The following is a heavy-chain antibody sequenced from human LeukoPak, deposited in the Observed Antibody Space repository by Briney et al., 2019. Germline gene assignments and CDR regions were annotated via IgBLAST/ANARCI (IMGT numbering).Heavy chain of an antibody. CDR2: IYYSGST. CDR3: ARDRSYGLDY. J-gene: IGHJ4*02. D-gene: IGHD5-18*01. CDR1: GVSISSYY. V-gene: IGHV4-59*01. Sequence: SETLSLTCTVSGVSISSYYWSWIRQPPGKGLEWIGYIYYSGSTNYNPSLKSRVTISVDTSKNQFSLKLSSVTAADTAVYYCARDRSYGLDYWGQGTLVTVSS.